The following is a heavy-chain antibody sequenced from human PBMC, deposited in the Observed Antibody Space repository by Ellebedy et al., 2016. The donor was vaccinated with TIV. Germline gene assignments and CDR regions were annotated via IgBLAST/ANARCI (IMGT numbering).Heavy chain of an antibody. V-gene: IGHV3-23*01. CDR2: ITGGGDNT. D-gene: IGHD6-19*01. J-gene: IGHJ5*01. Sequence: PGGSLRLSCAASGLSFSNYAMSWVRQAPGKGLEWVSGITGGGDNTYYSDSVKGRFTISRDNSKKTLHLQMNSLRDEDTAVYFCGKSSFFIYNWFDSWGQGTLVTVSP. CDR3: GKSSFFIYNWFDS. CDR1: GLSFSNYA.